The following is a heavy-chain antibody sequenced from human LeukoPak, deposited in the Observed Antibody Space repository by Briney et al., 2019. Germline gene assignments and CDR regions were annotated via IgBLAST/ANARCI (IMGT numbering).Heavy chain of an antibody. CDR2: IYYSGST. J-gene: IGHJ4*02. Sequence: PSETLSLTCTVSGGSISSYYWSWIRRPPGKGLEWIGYIYYSGSTNYNPSLKSRVTISVDTSKNQFSLKLSSVTAADTAVYYYARVSGSYCSGGSCYYYYFDYWGQGTLVTVSS. CDR1: GGSISSYY. D-gene: IGHD2-15*01. CDR3: ARVSGSYCSGGSCYYYYFDY. V-gene: IGHV4-59*01.